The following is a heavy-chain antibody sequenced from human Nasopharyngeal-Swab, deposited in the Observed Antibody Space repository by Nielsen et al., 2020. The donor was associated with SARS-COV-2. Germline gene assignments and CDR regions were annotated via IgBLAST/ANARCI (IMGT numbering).Heavy chain of an antibody. J-gene: IGHJ4*02. CDR2: IYSGGST. CDR3: ARDESSSGWYAFDY. D-gene: IGHD6-19*01. Sequence: VRQAPGKGLEWVSVIYSGGSTYYADSVKGRFTIPRHNSKNTLYLQMNSLRAEDTAVYYCARDESSSGWYAFDYWGQGTLVTVSS. V-gene: IGHV3-53*04.